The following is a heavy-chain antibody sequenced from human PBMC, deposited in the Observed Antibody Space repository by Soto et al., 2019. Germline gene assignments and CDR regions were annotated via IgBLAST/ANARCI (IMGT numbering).Heavy chain of an antibody. J-gene: IGHJ4*02. CDR3: ASWDRMVRGVHLFDY. V-gene: IGHV1-69*01. CDR2: IIPIFGTA. D-gene: IGHD3-10*01. CDR1: GGTFSSYA. Sequence: QVQLVQSGAEVKKPGSSVKVSCKASGGTFSSYAISWVRQAPGQGLEWMGGIIPIFGTANYAQKFQGRGTITADESTSTAYMELSSLRSEDTAVYYCASWDRMVRGVHLFDYWGQGTLVTVSS.